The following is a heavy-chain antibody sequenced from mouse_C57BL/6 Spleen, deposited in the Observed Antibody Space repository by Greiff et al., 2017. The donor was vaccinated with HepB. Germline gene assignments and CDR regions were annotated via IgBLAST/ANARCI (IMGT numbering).Heavy chain of an antibody. V-gene: IGHV1-82*01. Sequence: QVQLQQSGPELVKPGASVKISCKASGYAFSSSWMNWVKQRPGKGLEWIGRIYPGDGDTNYNGKFKGKATLTVDKSSSTAYMQLSSLTSEDSAVYYCARGSGSSYYFDYWGQGTTLTVSS. CDR2: IYPGDGDT. J-gene: IGHJ2*01. CDR1: GYAFSSSW. CDR3: ARGSGSSYYFDY. D-gene: IGHD1-1*01.